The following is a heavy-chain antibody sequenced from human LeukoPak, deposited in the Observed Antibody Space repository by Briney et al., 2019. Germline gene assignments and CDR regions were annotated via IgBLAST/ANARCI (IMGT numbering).Heavy chain of an antibody. CDR2: IYYSGST. CDR3: ARLYHDLLTGYFDY. CDR1: GGSISSYY. J-gene: IGHJ4*02. V-gene: IGHV4-59*08. Sequence: PSETLSLTCTVSGGSISSYYWSWIRQPPGKELERIGYIYYSGSTNYNPSLKSRVTISVDTSKNQFSLKLSSVTAADTAVYYCARLYHDLLTGYFDYWGQGTLVTVSS. D-gene: IGHD3-9*01.